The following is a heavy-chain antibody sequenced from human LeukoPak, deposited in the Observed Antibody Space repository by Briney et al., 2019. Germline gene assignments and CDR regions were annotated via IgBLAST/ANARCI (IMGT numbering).Heavy chain of an antibody. J-gene: IGHJ4*02. D-gene: IGHD1-26*01. V-gene: IGHV3-23*01. CDR2: ISGSGNTA. CDR3: AKQAGYSGSYSNY. Sequence: GGSRRLSCAASGFTFSSYAMSWVRQAPGKGLEWVSGISGSGNTAYYADSVKGRFTLSRDNSKSTLYLQMNSLRAEDTAVYYCAKQAGYSGSYSNYWGQGTLVTFSS. CDR1: GFTFSSYA.